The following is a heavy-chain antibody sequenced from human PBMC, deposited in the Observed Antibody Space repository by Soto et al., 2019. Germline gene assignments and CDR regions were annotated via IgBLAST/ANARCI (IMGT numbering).Heavy chain of an antibody. J-gene: IGHJ6*03. V-gene: IGHV4-39*01. CDR3: ARPNFGIAAAALYSYYMDV. Sequence: SETPSLACSVSGGASSSGTNYWGWVRRAPGKGLEWMGNIYCRGSTYYNPSLKRRGTIAIDTSKNQFSLKLSSVTAADTAVYYCARPNFGIAAAALYSYYMDVWAKGTTVTISS. CDR2: IYCRGST. CDR1: GGASSSGTNY. D-gene: IGHD6-13*01.